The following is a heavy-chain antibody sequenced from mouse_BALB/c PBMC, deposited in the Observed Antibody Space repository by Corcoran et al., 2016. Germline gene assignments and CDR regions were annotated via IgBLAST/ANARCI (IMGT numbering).Heavy chain of an antibody. CDR3: MGYGSSWYFDF. V-gene: IGHV11-2*02. Sequence: EVQLLETGGGLVQPGGSRGLSCEGSGFTFSGFWMSWVRQTPGMTLEWIGDINSDGSAINYAPSIKDRFTIFRDNDKITLDLQMRNVRADATSSYLCMGYGSSWYFDFWGAGTTVTVSS. D-gene: IGHD1-1*01. J-gene: IGHJ1*01. CDR2: INSDGSAI. CDR1: GFTFSGFW.